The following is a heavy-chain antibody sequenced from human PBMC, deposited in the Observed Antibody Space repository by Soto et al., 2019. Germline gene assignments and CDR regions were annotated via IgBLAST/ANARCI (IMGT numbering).Heavy chain of an antibody. CDR1: GGSISSYY. CDR2: IYYSGST. CDR3: ARSGQLLPECYMDV. V-gene: IGHV4-59*01. J-gene: IGHJ6*03. D-gene: IGHD2-2*01. Sequence: SETLSLTCTVSGGSISSYYWSWIRQPPGKGLEWIGYIYYSGSTNYNPSLKSRVTISVDTSKNQFSLKLSSVTAADTAVYYCARSGQLLPECYMDVWGKGTTVTVSS.